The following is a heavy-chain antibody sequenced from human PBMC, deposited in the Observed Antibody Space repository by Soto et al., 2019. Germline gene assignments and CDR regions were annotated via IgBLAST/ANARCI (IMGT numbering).Heavy chain of an antibody. J-gene: IGHJ6*02. V-gene: IGHV3-30*18. Sequence: GGSLRLSCAASGFTFSSYGMHWVRQAPGKGLEWVAVISYDGSNKYYADSVKGRFTISRDNSKNTLYLQMNSLRAEDTAVYYCAKDIVDNWNDVRYGENYYYYGMDVWGQGTTVTVSS. D-gene: IGHD1-20*01. CDR3: AKDIVDNWNDVRYGENYYYYGMDV. CDR2: ISYDGSNK. CDR1: GFTFSSYG.